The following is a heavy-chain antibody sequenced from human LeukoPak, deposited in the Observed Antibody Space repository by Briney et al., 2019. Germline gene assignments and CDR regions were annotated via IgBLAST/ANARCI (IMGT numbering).Heavy chain of an antibody. D-gene: IGHD1-26*01. CDR2: INTSGGST. CDR1: GYTFTSYY. CDR3: ARESGIVGATGGFDY. J-gene: IGHJ4*02. V-gene: IGHV1-46*01. Sequence: ASVKVSCKASGYTFTSYYMHWVRRAPGQGLEWMGIINTSGGSTSYAQKFQGRVTMTRDMSTSTVYMELSSLRSEDTAVYYCARESGIVGATGGFDYWGQGTLVTVSS.